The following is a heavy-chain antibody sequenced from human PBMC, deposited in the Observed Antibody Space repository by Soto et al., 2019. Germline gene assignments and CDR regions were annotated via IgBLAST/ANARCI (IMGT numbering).Heavy chain of an antibody. CDR2: IYYSGST. V-gene: IGHV4-30-4*01. J-gene: IGHJ6*02. D-gene: IGHD4-17*01. Sequence: SETLSLTCTVSGGSISSGDYYWSWIRQPPGKGLEWIGYIYYSGSTYYNPSLKSRVTISVDTSKNQFSLKLSSVTAADTAVYYCARERVDYGGNSGDYYYYYGMDVWGQGTTVTVSS. CDR1: GGSISSGDYY. CDR3: ARERVDYGGNSGDYYYYYGMDV.